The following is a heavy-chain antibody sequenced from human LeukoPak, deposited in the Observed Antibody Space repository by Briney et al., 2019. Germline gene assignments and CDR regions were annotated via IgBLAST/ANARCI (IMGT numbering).Heavy chain of an antibody. CDR2: FHSSGNT. Sequence: SETLSLTCSVSGDSISSGGFYWSWIRQPPGKGLEWIGYFHSSGNTYYNPSLKSRVFISVDASKNQFSLKVTSVTAAGTAVYYCARERSMVRGISWFDPWGQGTLVTVSS. CDR3: ARERSMVRGISWFDP. CDR1: GDSISSGGFY. J-gene: IGHJ5*02. D-gene: IGHD3-10*01. V-gene: IGHV4-30-4*01.